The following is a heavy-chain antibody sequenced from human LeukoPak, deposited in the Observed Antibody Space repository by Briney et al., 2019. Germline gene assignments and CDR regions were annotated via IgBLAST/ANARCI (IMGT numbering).Heavy chain of an antibody. Sequence: SETLSLTCTVSGGSISSYYWSWIRQPPGKGLEWIGYIYYSGSTNYNPSLKSRVTISVDTSKNQFSLKLSFVTAADTAVYYCARLRYFDWLPSDWGQGTLVTVSS. V-gene: IGHV4-59*08. D-gene: IGHD3-9*01. J-gene: IGHJ4*02. CDR3: ARLRYFDWLPSD. CDR1: GGSISSYY. CDR2: IYYSGST.